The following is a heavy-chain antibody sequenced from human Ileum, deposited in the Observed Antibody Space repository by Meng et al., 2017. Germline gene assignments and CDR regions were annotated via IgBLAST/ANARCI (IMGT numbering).Heavy chain of an antibody. CDR2: IFQSGST. Sequence: QLHLQGLAPGLVNPPAPLSLTCAVSGVSISSAIWWGWVRQPPGKGLEWIGEIFQSGSTNYNPSLKSRVSISVDKSKNHLSLSLSSVTAADTAVYYCAKAAAYNLDIWGQGALVTVSS. V-gene: IGHV4-4*03. CDR3: AKAAAYNLDI. D-gene: IGHD1-14*01. J-gene: IGHJ4*02. CDR1: GVSISSAIW.